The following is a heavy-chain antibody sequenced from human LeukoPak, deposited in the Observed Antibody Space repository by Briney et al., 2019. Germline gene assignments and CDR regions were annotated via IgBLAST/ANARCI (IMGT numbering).Heavy chain of an antibody. J-gene: IGHJ6*02. CDR1: GGSISGSY. CDR3: ARTGYSSDYYGMDV. V-gene: IGHV4-59*01. Sequence: SETLSLTCIVSGGSISGSYRSWIRQPPGKGLEWIGYVYYRGNTNYNPSLKSRVTISVDMSKNQFSLKLRSVTAADSAVYYCARTGYSSDYYGMDVWGQGTTVTVS. CDR2: VYYRGNT. D-gene: IGHD6-19*01.